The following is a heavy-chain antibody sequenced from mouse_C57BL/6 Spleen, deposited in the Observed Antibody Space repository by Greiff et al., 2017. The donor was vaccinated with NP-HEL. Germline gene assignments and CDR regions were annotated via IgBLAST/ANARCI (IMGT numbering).Heavy chain of an antibody. Sequence: VQLQQSGAELVKPGASVKISCKASGYAFSSYWMNWVKQRPGKGLEWIGQIYPGDGDTNYNGKFKGKATLTADKYSSTAYMQLSSLTSEDSAVYFCASPGYGSSYGYWYFDVWGTGTTVTVSS. CDR2: IYPGDGDT. D-gene: IGHD1-1*01. J-gene: IGHJ1*03. V-gene: IGHV1-80*01. CDR1: GYAFSSYW. CDR3: ASPGYGSSYGYWYFDV.